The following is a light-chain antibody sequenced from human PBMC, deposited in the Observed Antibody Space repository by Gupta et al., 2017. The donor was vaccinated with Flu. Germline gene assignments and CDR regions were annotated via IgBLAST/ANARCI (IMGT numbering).Light chain of an antibody. J-gene: IGKJ3*01. CDR3: QQRSKRPPGLT. CDR2: EAS. V-gene: IGKV3-11*01. CDR1: QSVGGY. Sequence: VLTQSPATLSLSPGETATLSCRASQSVGGYLVWYQQKPGQAPRLLMYEASNRATGVPPRFSGSGSGTDFTLTISNLEPEDVAVYYCQQRSKRPPGLTFGPGTRVNI.